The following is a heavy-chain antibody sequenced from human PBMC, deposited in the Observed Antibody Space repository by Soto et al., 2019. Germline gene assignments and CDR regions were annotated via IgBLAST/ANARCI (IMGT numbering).Heavy chain of an antibody. J-gene: IGHJ6*02. Sequence: ASVKVSCKASGYTLIDYYIHWVRQAPGQGLEWLGWINPKNGDTKTTQNFQGRVALTRDTSISAAYMEISRLRSDDTAVYYCARSSGGHSFNGMDGWGQGTSVTVSS. V-gene: IGHV1-2*02. D-gene: IGHD1-26*01. CDR1: GYTLIDYY. CDR2: INPKNGDT. CDR3: ARSSGGHSFNGMDG.